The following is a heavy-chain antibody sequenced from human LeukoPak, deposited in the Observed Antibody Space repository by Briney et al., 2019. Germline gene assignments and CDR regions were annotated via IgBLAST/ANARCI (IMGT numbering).Heavy chain of an antibody. CDR2: INHSGST. Sequence: SETLSLTCAVYGGSFSGYYWSWIRQPPGKGLEWIGEINHSGSTNYNPSLKSRVTISVDTSKNQFSLKLSSVTAADTAVYYCARGRGIVGATTSPPFDYWGQGALVTVSS. D-gene: IGHD1-26*01. CDR3: ARGRGIVGATTSPPFDY. V-gene: IGHV4-34*01. J-gene: IGHJ4*02. CDR1: GGSFSGYY.